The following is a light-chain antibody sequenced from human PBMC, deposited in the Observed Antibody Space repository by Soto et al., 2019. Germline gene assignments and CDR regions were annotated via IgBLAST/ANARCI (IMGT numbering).Light chain of an antibody. Sequence: DFRITNYPSTLSSSLVDRVTISCRASQSISRWLAWYQQKPGRAPKLLIYDVSSLKSGVPSRFSGSGSGTEFTLTISSLQPDDFATYYCQHYNSYSEAFGQGTKVDIK. CDR1: QSISRW. V-gene: IGKV1-5*01. J-gene: IGKJ1*01. CDR2: DVS. CDR3: QHYNSYSEA.